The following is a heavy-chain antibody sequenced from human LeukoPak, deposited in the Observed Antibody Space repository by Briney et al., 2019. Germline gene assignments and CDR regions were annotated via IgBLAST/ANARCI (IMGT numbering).Heavy chain of an antibody. CDR3: GSEWDVFPWY. CDR1: GFTFSSYR. CDR2: INSDGSST. J-gene: IGHJ4*02. V-gene: IGHV3-74*01. D-gene: IGHD1-26*01. Sequence: GGSLRLSCAASGFTFSSYRMYWVRQAPGKGLVWVSRINSDGSSTTYPDSVKGRFTISSDNAKNTRYLEMNSLRAEDTALYYCGSEWDVFPWYWGQGTLVTVSS.